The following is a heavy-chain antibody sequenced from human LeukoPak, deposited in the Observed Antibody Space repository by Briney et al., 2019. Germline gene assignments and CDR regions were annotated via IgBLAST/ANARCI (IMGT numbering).Heavy chain of an antibody. Sequence: SETLSLTCTVSGGSISSGGYYWGWIRQHPGKGLEWIGYIYYSGSTYYSPSLKSRLTISVDTSKNQFSLKLTSVTAADTALYYYARRAGSTSGDPFDIWGQGTMAAVSS. CDR2: IYYSGST. J-gene: IGHJ3*02. V-gene: IGHV4-31*03. CDR3: ARRAGSTSGDPFDI. D-gene: IGHD2-2*01. CDR1: GGSISSGGYY.